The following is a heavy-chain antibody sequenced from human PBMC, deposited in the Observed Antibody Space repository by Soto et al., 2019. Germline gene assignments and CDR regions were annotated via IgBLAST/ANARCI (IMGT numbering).Heavy chain of an antibody. V-gene: IGHV4-4*07. CDR3: ARESTIIVVVMYAFDI. CDR2: IYTSGST. Sequence: PSETLSLTCTVSGGSISSYYWSWIRQPAGKGLEWIGRIYTSGSTNYNPSLKSRVTMSVDTSKNQFSLKLSSVTAADTAVYYCARESTIIVVVMYAFDIWGQGTMVTVSS. D-gene: IGHD3-22*01. J-gene: IGHJ3*02. CDR1: GGSISSYY.